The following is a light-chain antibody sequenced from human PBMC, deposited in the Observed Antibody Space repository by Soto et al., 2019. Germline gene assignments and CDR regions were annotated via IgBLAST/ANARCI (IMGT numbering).Light chain of an antibody. Sequence: QSVLTQPASVSGSPGQSIAISCTGTSSDVGASDYVSWYQQHPGKAPKLMIYDVTNRPSGVSNRFSGSKSGNTASLTISGLQAEDEADYYCSSYTISSTPLYVFGSGTKVTVL. J-gene: IGLJ1*01. CDR1: SSDVGASDY. CDR3: SSYTISSTPLYV. V-gene: IGLV2-14*01. CDR2: DVT.